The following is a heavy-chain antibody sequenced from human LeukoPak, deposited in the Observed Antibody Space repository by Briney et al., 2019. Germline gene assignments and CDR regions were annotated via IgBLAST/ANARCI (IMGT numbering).Heavy chain of an antibody. CDR3: AKSWYYYYYMDV. V-gene: IGHV3-23*01. CDR1: GFPFRRYG. J-gene: IGHJ6*03. Sequence: GGSLRLSCAASGFPFRRYGMSWVRPAPGKGLDWVSGISVTGGSTYYADSGKGRFTISRDNSKNTLYLQMISLRGEDTAVYYCAKSWYYYYYMDVWGKGTTVIVSS. CDR2: ISVTGGST.